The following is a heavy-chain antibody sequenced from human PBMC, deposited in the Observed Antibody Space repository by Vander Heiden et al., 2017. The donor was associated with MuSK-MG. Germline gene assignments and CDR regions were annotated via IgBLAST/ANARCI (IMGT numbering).Heavy chain of an antibody. CDR3: SKDGDLSWFDP. CDR2: ISGSGGST. V-gene: IGHV3-23*01. Sequence: EVQLLESGGGLVQPGGSLRLSCAASGFTFSSYAMSWVRQAPGKGLEWVSAISGSGGSTYDSDSVKGRFTISRDNAKNTLYIKMQSIRAEDTAVCYCSKDGDLSWFDPWGQGTMVTVSS. D-gene: IGHD2-21*01. CDR1: GFTFSSYA. J-gene: IGHJ5*02.